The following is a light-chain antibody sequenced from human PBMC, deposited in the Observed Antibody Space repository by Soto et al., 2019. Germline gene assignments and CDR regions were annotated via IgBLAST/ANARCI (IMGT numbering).Light chain of an antibody. V-gene: IGKV3-20*01. CDR1: QSVSSY. Sequence: EIVLTQSPGTLSLSPGERATLSCRVSQSVSSYLAWYQQKPGQAPRLLIYGASTRATGIPDRFSGSGSETDVTLTISRLEPEDFALYYCQQYGSSPYTLGQGTKLEIK. CDR2: GAS. CDR3: QQYGSSPYT. J-gene: IGKJ2*01.